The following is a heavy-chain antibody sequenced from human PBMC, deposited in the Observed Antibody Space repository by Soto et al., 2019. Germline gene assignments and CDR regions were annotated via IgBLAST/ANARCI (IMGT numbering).Heavy chain of an antibody. J-gene: IGHJ6*01. CDR2: IIPIFPTA. CDR1: GGTFSSYS. CDR3: ASRTSVFGVVAMGGLDV. Sequence: QVQLVQSGAELKKPGSSVRVSCQASGGTFSSYSVNWVRQAPGQGLEWMGGIIPIFPTADHAQRFQGRVTSTADKSTNTAYMELSSLRSDDTAVYYCASRTSVFGVVAMGGLDVWGQGTTVTVSS. D-gene: IGHD3-3*01. V-gene: IGHV1-69*14.